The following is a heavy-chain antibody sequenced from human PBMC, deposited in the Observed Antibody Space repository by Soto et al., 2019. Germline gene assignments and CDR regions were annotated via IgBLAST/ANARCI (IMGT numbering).Heavy chain of an antibody. J-gene: IGHJ5*02. V-gene: IGHV3-48*01. D-gene: IGHD6-13*01. CDR2: ISSSSSTI. Sequence: EVQLVESGGGLVQPGGSLRLSCAASGFTFSSYSMNWVRQAPGKGLEWVSYISSSSSTIYYADSVKGRFTISRDNAKNSLYLQINSLRAEDTAVYYCARHPERIAEIGWFAPWGEGNLVTVSS. CDR1: GFTFSSYS. CDR3: ARHPERIAEIGWFAP.